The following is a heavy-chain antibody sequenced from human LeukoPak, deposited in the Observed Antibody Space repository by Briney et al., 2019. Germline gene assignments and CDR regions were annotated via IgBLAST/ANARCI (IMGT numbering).Heavy chain of an antibody. CDR2: IYYSGST. CDR1: GGSISSYY. D-gene: IGHD6-13*01. Sequence: SETLSLTCTVSGGSISSYYWSWIRQPPGKGLEWIGYIYYSGSTNYNPSLKSRVTISVDTSKNQFSLKLGSVTAADTAVYYCARHSAGTRFEFDYWGQGTLVTVSS. V-gene: IGHV4-59*08. CDR3: ARHSAGTRFEFDY. J-gene: IGHJ4*02.